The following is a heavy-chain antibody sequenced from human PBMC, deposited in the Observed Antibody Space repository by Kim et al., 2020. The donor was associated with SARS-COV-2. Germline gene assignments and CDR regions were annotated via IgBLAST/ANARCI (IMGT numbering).Heavy chain of an antibody. Sequence: GESLKISCKGSGYSFTSYWISWVRQMPGKGLEWMGRIDPSDSYTNYSPSFQGHVTISADKSISTAYLQWSSLKASDTAMYYCARQPHIVVVTAIDTSTYYYYGMDVWGQGTTVTVSS. V-gene: IGHV5-10-1*01. CDR3: ARQPHIVVVTAIDTSTYYYYGMDV. D-gene: IGHD2-21*02. CDR2: IDPSDSYT. J-gene: IGHJ6*02. CDR1: GYSFTSYW.